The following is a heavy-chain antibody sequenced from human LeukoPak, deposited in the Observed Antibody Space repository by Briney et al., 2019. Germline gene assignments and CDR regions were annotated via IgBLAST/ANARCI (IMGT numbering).Heavy chain of an antibody. V-gene: IGHV3-30*18. CDR3: AKDIEEWLVKGGGCFDY. CDR2: ISYDGSNK. Sequence: QPGRSLRLSCAASGCIFSNSAMHWVRQAPGKGLEWVAVISYDGSNKYYADSVKGRFTISRDNSKNTLYLQMHRLRAEDTAVYYGAKDIEEWLVKGGGCFDYWGQGTLVTVSS. J-gene: IGHJ4*02. CDR1: GCIFSNSA. D-gene: IGHD6-19*01.